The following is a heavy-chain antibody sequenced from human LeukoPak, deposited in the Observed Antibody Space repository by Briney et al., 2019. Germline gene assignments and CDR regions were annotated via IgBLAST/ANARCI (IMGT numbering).Heavy chain of an antibody. J-gene: IGHJ4*02. CDR1: GFILNSYH. D-gene: IGHD2-21*02. V-gene: IGHV3-30*02. Sequence: GGSLRLSCAASGFILNSYHMHWVRQAPGKGLEWVAFIRYDGSNKFYADSVKGRFTISRDNAKNSLYLQMNSLRAEDTAVYYCARVGSVVVTAIPFDYWGQGTLVTVSS. CDR3: ARVGSVVVTAIPFDY. CDR2: IRYDGSNK.